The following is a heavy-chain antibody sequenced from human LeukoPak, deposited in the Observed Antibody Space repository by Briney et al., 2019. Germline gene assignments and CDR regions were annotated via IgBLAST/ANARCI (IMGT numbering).Heavy chain of an antibody. Sequence: SETLSLTCTVSGGSISSSSYYWGWIRQPPGKGLEWIGSIYYSGITYYNPSLKSRVTISVDTSKNQFSLKLSSVTAADTAVYYWAISRGFTPYYFDYGGRGTLFTASS. CDR1: GGSISSSSYY. CDR2: IYYSGIT. CDR3: AISRGFTPYYFDY. D-gene: IGHD2/OR15-2a*01. J-gene: IGHJ4*02. V-gene: IGHV4-39*07.